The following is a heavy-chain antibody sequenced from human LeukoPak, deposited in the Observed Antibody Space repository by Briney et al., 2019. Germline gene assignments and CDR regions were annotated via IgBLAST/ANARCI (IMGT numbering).Heavy chain of an antibody. V-gene: IGHV4-39*07. CDR2: IYYSGST. Sequence: TASETLSLTCTVSGGSISSSSYYWGWIRQPPGKGLEWIGSIYYSGSTYYNPSLKSRVTISVDTSKNQFSLKLSSVTAADTAVYYCARDSLSSSWSAEYFQHWGQGTLVTVSS. CDR3: ARDSLSSSWSAEYFQH. J-gene: IGHJ1*01. D-gene: IGHD6-13*01. CDR1: GGSISSSSYY.